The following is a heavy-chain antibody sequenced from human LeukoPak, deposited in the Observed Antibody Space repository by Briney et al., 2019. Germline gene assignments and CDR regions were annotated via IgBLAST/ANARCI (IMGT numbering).Heavy chain of an antibody. CDR1: GFTFSSYG. CDR2: ISYDGSNK. V-gene: IGHV3-30*18. J-gene: IGHJ4*02. D-gene: IGHD4-11*01. Sequence: GGSLRLSCAASGFTFSSYGMHWVRQAPGKGLEWVAVISYDGSNKYYADSVKGRFTISRDNSKNTLYLQMNSLRAEDTAVYYCAKDKSPTVTTGVDYWGQGTLVTVSS. CDR3: AKDKSPTVTTGVDY.